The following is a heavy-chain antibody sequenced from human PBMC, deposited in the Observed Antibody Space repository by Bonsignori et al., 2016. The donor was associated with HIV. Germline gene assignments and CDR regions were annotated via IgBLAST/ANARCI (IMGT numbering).Heavy chain of an antibody. V-gene: IGHV1-69-2*01. CDR3: AKGTVTTMNIDY. CDR2: LNPENGET. D-gene: IGHD3/OR15-3a*01. J-gene: IGHJ4*02. CDR1: GYTFTDYY. Sequence: EVQLVQSGTEVKKPGASVKISCKVSGYTFTDYYMHWVRRAPGKGLQWMGLLNPENGETTYAESFQGRVIVSADTSTDTAYMELSSLGSDDTAIYYCAKGTVTTMNIDYWGQGSLVT.